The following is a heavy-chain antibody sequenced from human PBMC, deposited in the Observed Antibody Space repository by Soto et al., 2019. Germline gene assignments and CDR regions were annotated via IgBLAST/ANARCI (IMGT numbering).Heavy chain of an antibody. CDR3: ARVWGIAARQGPLTFDY. J-gene: IGHJ4*02. CDR1: GGSISSGGYY. V-gene: IGHV4-31*03. D-gene: IGHD6-6*01. Sequence: QLQLQESGPGLVKPSQTLSLTCTVSGGSISSGGYYWSWIRQHPGKGLEWIGYIYYSGSTYYNPSLKSRVTISVDTSKNQFSLKLSSVTAADTAVYYCARVWGIAARQGPLTFDYWGQGTLVPVSS. CDR2: IYYSGST.